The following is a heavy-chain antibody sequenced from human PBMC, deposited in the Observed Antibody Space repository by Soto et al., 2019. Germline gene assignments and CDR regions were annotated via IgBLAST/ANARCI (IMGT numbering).Heavy chain of an antibody. CDR3: AREPIVVVVAAYGYYYMEV. CDR2: IIPILGIA. Sequence: SVKVSCKASGGTFSSYTISWVRQAPGQGLEWMGRIIPILGIANYAQKFQGRVTITADKSTSTAYMELSSLRSEDTAVYYCAREPIVVVVAAYGYYYMEVWGKGTTVTVSS. CDR1: GGTFSSYT. V-gene: IGHV1-69*04. J-gene: IGHJ6*03. D-gene: IGHD2-15*01.